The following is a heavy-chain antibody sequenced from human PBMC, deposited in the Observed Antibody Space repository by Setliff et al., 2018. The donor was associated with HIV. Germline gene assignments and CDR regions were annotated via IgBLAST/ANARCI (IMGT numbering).Heavy chain of an antibody. J-gene: IGHJ3*02. CDR3: ARLNGATHDGFDI. D-gene: IGHD2-8*01. Sequence: PGGSLRLSCAGSGFSFSSYEMNWVRQAPGKGLEWVSHISSTGNVMDYADFVKGRFTISRDNARKSLYLQMNNLRSEDTGVYFCARLNGATHDGFDIWGQGTKVTVSS. V-gene: IGHV3-48*03. CDR2: ISSTGNVM. CDR1: GFSFSSYE.